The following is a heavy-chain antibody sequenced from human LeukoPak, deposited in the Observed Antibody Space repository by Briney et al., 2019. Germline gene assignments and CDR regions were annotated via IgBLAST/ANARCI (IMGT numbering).Heavy chain of an antibody. CDR1: GYTFTCYY. D-gene: IGHD2-2*02. J-gene: IGHJ4*02. Sequence: ASVKVSCKASGYTFTCYYMHWVGQAPGQGREWMGWINPNSGGTNYAQKFQGRVTMTRDTSISTAYMELSRLRSGDTAVYYCARGLAISYQLLYEMTAPFDYWGQGTLVTVSS. CDR3: ARGLAISYQLLYEMTAPFDY. V-gene: IGHV1-2*02. CDR2: INPNSGGT.